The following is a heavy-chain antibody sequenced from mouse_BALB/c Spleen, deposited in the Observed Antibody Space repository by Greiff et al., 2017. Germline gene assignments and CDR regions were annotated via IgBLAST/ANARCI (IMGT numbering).Heavy chain of an antibody. CDR3: ARSGLYGNYEAWFAY. J-gene: IGHJ3*01. CDR2: INPNNGGT. CDR1: GYTFTDYN. Sequence: DVKLVESGPELVKPGASVKIPCKASGYTFTDYNMDWVKQSHGKSLEWIGDINPNNGGTIYNQKFKGKATLTVDKSSSTAYMELRSLTSEDTAVYYCARSGLYGNYEAWFAYWGQGTLVTVSA. D-gene: IGHD2-1*01. V-gene: IGHV1-18*01.